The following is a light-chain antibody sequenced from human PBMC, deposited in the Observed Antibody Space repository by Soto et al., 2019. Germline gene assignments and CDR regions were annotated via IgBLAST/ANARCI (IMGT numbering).Light chain of an antibody. Sequence: DIQMTQSPSSLSASVGDRVTITCRASQGISNFLAWYQQKPGKVPRLLIYAASTLQSGVPSRSSGSGSGTEFTLTISSLQPEDVATYYCQKYISAPWTFGHGTKVEIK. V-gene: IGKV1-27*01. J-gene: IGKJ1*01. CDR1: QGISNF. CDR2: AAS. CDR3: QKYISAPWT.